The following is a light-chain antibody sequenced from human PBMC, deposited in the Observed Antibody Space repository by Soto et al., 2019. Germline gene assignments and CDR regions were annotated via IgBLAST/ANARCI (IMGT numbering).Light chain of an antibody. V-gene: IGKV1-39*01. J-gene: IGKJ1*01. Sequence: DIQMTQSPSSLSASVGDRATITCRASQRISSYLNWYQQKPGKAPKLLIYAASNLQSGVPSRFTGSGSGTDFTLTISSLQPEDFATYYCQQYYSYPRKFGQGTKVEIX. CDR3: QQYYSYPRK. CDR1: QRISSY. CDR2: AAS.